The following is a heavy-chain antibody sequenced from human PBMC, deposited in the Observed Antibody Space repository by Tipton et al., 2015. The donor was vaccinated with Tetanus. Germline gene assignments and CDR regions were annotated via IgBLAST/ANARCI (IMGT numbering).Heavy chain of an antibody. CDR1: GFTFSTYS. Sequence: SLRLSCAASGFTFSTYSMNWVRQAPGKGLQWVSSISLSSSYIDYADSVQGRFTISRDNAKNSLYLQMNSLRAEDTAVYYCARVVRDYYYGMDVWGQGTTVTVSS. CDR3: ARVVRDYYYGMDV. CDR2: ISLSSSYI. J-gene: IGHJ6*02. V-gene: IGHV3-21*01. D-gene: IGHD3-22*01.